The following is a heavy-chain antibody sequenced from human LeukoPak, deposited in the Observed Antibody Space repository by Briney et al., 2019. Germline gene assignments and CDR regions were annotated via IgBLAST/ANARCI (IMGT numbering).Heavy chain of an antibody. J-gene: IGHJ3*02. CDR3: AHRRHYYDISGYDTYDAFDI. CDR2: IYWDDDK. CDR1: GFSLSTSGVG. D-gene: IGHD3-22*01. V-gene: IGHV2-5*02. Sequence: ESGPTLVKPTQTLTLTCTFSGFSLSTSGVGVGWIRQPPGKALEWLALIYWDDDKRYSPSLKSRLTITKDTSKNQVVLTMTNMDPVATATYYCAHRRHYYDISGYDTYDAFDIWGQGTMVTVSS.